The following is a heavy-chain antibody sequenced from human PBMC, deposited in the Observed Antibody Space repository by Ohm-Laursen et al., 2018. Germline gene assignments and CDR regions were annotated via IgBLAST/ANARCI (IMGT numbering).Heavy chain of an antibody. V-gene: IGHV3-23*01. D-gene: IGHD3-3*01. CDR1: GFTFSSYG. J-gene: IGHJ6*02. Sequence: SLRLSCAASGFTFSSYGMSWVRQAPGKGLEWVSYISSSGSTIHYADSVKGRFTISRDNSKNTLYLQMNSLRAEDTAVYYCAKGASQSTIFAAGMDVWGQGTTVTVSS. CDR2: ISSSGSTI. CDR3: AKGASQSTIFAAGMDV.